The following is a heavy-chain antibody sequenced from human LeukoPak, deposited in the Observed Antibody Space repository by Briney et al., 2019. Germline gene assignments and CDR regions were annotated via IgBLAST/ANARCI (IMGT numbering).Heavy chain of an antibody. V-gene: IGHV5-51*01. D-gene: IGHD3-22*01. CDR1: GYSFTSYW. CDR2: IYPGDSDT. Sequence: GESLKISCKGSGYSFTSYWIGWVRQMPGKGLEWMGIIYPGDSDTRYSPSFQGQVTISADKSISTAYLQWSSLKASDTAMYYCATPKSYYHDSSGYAFDIWGQGTMVTVSS. J-gene: IGHJ3*02. CDR3: ATPKSYYHDSSGYAFDI.